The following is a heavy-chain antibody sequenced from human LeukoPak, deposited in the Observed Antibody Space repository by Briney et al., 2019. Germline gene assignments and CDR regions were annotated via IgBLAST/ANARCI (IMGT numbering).Heavy chain of an antibody. CDR3: ARDGAYYYGSGNLVGATTRFDY. J-gene: IGHJ4*02. Sequence: GGSLRLSCAASGLTFRSYAMNWVRQAPGKGLEWVSAISGSGDNTYYAHSVKGRFTISRDNSKNTLYLQMNSLRAEDTAVYYCARDGAYYYGSGNLVGATTRFDYWGQGTLVTVSS. V-gene: IGHV3-23*01. CDR2: ISGSGDNT. CDR1: GLTFRSYA. D-gene: IGHD3-10*01.